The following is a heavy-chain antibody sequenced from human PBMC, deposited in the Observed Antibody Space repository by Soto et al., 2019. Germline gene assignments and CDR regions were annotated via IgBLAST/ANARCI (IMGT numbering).Heavy chain of an antibody. CDR1: GGTFSSYA. J-gene: IGHJ6*02. CDR2: IIPIFGTA. V-gene: IGHV1-69*13. CDR3: ARDSPDTAMVPGYYYGMHV. D-gene: IGHD5-18*01. Sequence: GASVKVSCKASGGTFSSYAISWVRQAPGQGLEWMGGIIPIFGTANYAQKFQGRVTITADESTSTAYMELSSLRSEDTAVYYCARDSPDTAMVPGYYYGMHVWGQGTKVTVS.